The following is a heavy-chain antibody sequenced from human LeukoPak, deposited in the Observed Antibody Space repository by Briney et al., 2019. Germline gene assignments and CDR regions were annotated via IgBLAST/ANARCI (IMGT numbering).Heavy chain of an antibody. Sequence: GESLKISCKTSGYKFVDYWIAWVRQMPGKGLEWMGIMFPTESITTYSPSFQGQVSISADKSISTVYLFWSSLKASDTAIYYCVRVNGYDDGVDCWGQGTPVTVSS. CDR1: GYKFVDYW. J-gene: IGHJ4*02. CDR2: MFPTESIT. D-gene: IGHD5-12*01. CDR3: VRVNGYDDGVDC. V-gene: IGHV5-51*01.